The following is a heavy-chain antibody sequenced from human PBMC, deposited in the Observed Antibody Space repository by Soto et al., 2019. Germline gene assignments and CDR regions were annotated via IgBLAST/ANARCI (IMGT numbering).Heavy chain of an antibody. Sequence: GASVKVSCKVSGYTLTELSMHWVRQAPGKGLEWMGGFDPEDGETIYAQKFQGRVTMTEDTSTDTAYMELSSLRSEDTAVYYCAITVQDRYCSGGSCYHPLDYWGQGTLVTAPQ. J-gene: IGHJ4*02. CDR1: GYTLTELS. D-gene: IGHD2-15*01. CDR3: AITVQDRYCSGGSCYHPLDY. V-gene: IGHV1-24*01. CDR2: FDPEDGET.